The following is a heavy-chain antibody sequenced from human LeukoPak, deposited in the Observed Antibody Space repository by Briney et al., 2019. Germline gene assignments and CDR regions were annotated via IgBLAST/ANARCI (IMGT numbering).Heavy chain of an antibody. D-gene: IGHD3-22*01. CDR3: AKLSITMIVVVMPYFDY. J-gene: IGHJ4*02. CDR2: ISGSGGST. Sequence: PGGSLRLSCAASGFTFSSYAMSWVRQAPGKGLEWVSAISGSGGSTYYADSVKGRFTISRDNSKNTLYLQMNSLRAEDTAVYCCAKLSITMIVVVMPYFDYWGQGTLVTVSS. V-gene: IGHV3-23*01. CDR1: GFTFSSYA.